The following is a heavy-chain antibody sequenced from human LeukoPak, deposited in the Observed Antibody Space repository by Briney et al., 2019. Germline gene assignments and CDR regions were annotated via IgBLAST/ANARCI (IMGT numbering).Heavy chain of an antibody. J-gene: IGHJ4*02. CDR3: ATDLGRFGVATIDY. CDR2: FDPEDGET. D-gene: IGHD3-3*01. V-gene: IGHV1-24*01. CDR1: GYTLTELS. Sequence: ASVKVSCTVSGYTLTELSMHWVRQAPGKGLEWMGGFDPEDGETIYAQKFQGRVTMTEDTSTDTAYMELSSLRSEDTAVYYCATDLGRFGVATIDYWGQGTLVTVSS.